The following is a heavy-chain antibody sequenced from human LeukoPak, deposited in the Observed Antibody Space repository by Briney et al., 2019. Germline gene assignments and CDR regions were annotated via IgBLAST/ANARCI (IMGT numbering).Heavy chain of an antibody. CDR1: GFTFSSYG. CDR2: IWYDGSNK. D-gene: IGHD3-16*01. Sequence: GGSLRLSCAASGFTFSSYGMHWVRQAPGKGLEWVAVIWYDGSNKYYADSVKGRFTISRDNSKNTLYLQMNSLRAEDTAVYYCAREPWGANDAFDIWGQGTMVTVSS. V-gene: IGHV3-33*01. CDR3: AREPWGANDAFDI. J-gene: IGHJ3*02.